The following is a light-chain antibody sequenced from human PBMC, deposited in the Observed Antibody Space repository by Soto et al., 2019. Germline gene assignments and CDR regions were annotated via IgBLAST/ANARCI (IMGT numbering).Light chain of an antibody. CDR2: AAS. CDR1: QGISSY. J-gene: IGKJ2*01. V-gene: IGKV1-8*01. Sequence: AIRMTQSPSSFSASTGDRVTITCRASQGISSYLAWYQQKPVKAPKLLIYAASTLQSGVPSRFSGSGSGTAFTLTISCLQSEDFATYYCQQYYSYPYTFGQGTKLEIK. CDR3: QQYYSYPYT.